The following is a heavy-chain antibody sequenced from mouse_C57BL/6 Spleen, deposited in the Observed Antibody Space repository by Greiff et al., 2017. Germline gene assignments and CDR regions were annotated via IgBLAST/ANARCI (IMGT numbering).Heavy chain of an antibody. CDR1: GYAFSSYW. D-gene: IGHD1-1*01. CDR3: ARSEDGSSYYYYAMDY. Sequence: VKLQESGAALVKPGASVKISCKASGYAFSSYWMNWVKQRPGKGLEWIGQIYPGDGDTNYNGKFNGKATLTADKSSSTAYMQLSSLTSEDSAVYFCARSEDGSSYYYYAMDYWGQGTSVTVSS. V-gene: IGHV1-80*01. CDR2: IYPGDGDT. J-gene: IGHJ4*01.